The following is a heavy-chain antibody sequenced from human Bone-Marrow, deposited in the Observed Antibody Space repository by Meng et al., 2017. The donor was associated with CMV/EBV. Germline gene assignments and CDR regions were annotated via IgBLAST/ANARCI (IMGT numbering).Heavy chain of an antibody. CDR3: ARGWGGDQEAIDY. D-gene: IGHD4-17*01. Sequence: KASGGTFSSYAISWVRQAPGQGLEWMGVIIPILGTRNYAQKFQGRVTITADESTTTAYMDLSSLRSEDTAVYYCARGWGGDQEAIDYWGQGTLVTVSS. J-gene: IGHJ4*02. CDR1: GGTFSSYA. CDR2: IIPILGTR. V-gene: IGHV1-69*01.